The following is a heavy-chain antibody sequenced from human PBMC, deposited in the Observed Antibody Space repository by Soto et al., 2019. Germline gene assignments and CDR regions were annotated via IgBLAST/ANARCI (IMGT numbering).Heavy chain of an antibody. CDR2: ISSSSSTI. V-gene: IGHV3-48*02. CDR3: ARVGMYYYDSSGYSHDAFDI. CDR1: GFTFSSYS. J-gene: IGHJ3*02. D-gene: IGHD3-22*01. Sequence: EVQLVESGGGLVQPGGSLRLSCAASGFTFSSYSMNWVRQAPGKGLEWVSYISSSSSTIYYADSVKGRFTISRDNAKNSLYLQMNSLTDEDTAVYYCARVGMYYYDSSGYSHDAFDIWGQGTMVTVSS.